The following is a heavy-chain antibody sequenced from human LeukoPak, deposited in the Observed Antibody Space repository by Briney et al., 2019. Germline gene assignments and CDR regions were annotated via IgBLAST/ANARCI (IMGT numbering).Heavy chain of an antibody. CDR1: VFTFSSYW. J-gene: IGHJ4*02. Sequence: PGGSLRLSCAASVFTFSSYWMHWVRQSPGKGLVWVSRIKTDGSDTYHADSVRGRFTISRDNAKNTLHLQMDSLRAEDTAVYFCARGDYSSHTLWGQGTLVTVSS. CDR2: IKTDGSDT. V-gene: IGHV3-74*01. CDR3: ARGDYSSHTL. D-gene: IGHD4-11*01.